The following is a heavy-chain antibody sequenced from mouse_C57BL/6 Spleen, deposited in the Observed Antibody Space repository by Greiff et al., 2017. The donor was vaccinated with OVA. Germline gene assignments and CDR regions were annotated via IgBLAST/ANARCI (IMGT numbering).Heavy chain of an antibody. Sequence: EVQLVESGGGLVQPKGSLKLSCAASGFTFNTYAMHWVRQAPGKGLEWVARIRSKSSNYSTYYADSVKYRFTISRDDSQSKLELQMKNLKTEDTAMYYCVRVYGSRGGYYAMEYWGQGTSVTVSA. D-gene: IGHD1-1*01. V-gene: IGHV10-3*01. J-gene: IGHJ4*01. CDR2: IRSKSSNYST. CDR1: GFTFNTYA. CDR3: VRVYGSRGGYYAMEY.